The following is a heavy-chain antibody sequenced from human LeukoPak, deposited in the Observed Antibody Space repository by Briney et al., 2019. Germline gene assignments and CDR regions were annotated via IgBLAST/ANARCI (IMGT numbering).Heavy chain of an antibody. CDR1: GGSISSISYY. J-gene: IGHJ4*02. Sequence: SETLSLTCTVSGGSISSISYYWGWIRQPPGKGLEWIGSMYHNGSTYYNPSLKSRVTISVDTSKNQFSLKLSSVTAADTAVYYCARVYFDELEHYFDYWGQGTLVTVSS. CDR2: MYHNGST. D-gene: IGHD3-9*01. V-gene: IGHV4-39*07. CDR3: ARVYFDELEHYFDY.